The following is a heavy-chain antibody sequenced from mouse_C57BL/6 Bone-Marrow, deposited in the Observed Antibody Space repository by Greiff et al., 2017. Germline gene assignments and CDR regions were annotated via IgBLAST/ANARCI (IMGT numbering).Heavy chain of an antibody. J-gene: IGHJ2*01. V-gene: IGHV1-82*01. D-gene: IGHD3-2*02. CDR3: ARDSSGFHYYFDY. Sequence: QVQLQQSGPELVKPGASVKISCKASGYAFSSSWMNWVKQRPGKGLEWIGRIYPGDGDTNYNGKFKGKATLTADKSSSTAYMQLSSLTSEDSAVYFCARDSSGFHYYFDYWGQGTTLTVSS. CDR1: GYAFSSSW. CDR2: IYPGDGDT.